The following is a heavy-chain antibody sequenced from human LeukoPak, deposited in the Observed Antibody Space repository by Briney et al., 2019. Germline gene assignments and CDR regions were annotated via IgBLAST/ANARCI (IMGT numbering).Heavy chain of an antibody. CDR1: GDSISSDTHY. V-gene: IGHV4-61*09. CDR2: IYTSGST. D-gene: IGHD2-15*01. Sequence: SQTLSLTCTVSGDSISSDTHYWSWIRQPAGKGLEWIGHIYTSGSTNYNPSLKSRVTISIDTSKNKFSLKLTSVTAADTAVYYCATGGGYCSSGSCYSYDYWGQGTLVTVSS. CDR3: ATGGGYCSSGSCYSYDY. J-gene: IGHJ4*02.